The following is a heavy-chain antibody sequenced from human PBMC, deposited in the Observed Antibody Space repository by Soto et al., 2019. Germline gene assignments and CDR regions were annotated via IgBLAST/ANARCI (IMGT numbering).Heavy chain of an antibody. D-gene: IGHD3-3*01. CDR1: GYTFTSHY. Sequence: RPSVKVSCKASGYTFTSHYMHWVRQAPGQGLEWMGIINPSGGSTSYAQKFQGRVTMTRDTSTSTVYMELSSLRSEDTAVYYCARAIHYDFWSGTYGMDVWGQGTAGTVS. V-gene: IGHV1-46*01. CDR2: INPSGGST. CDR3: ARAIHYDFWSGTYGMDV. J-gene: IGHJ6*02.